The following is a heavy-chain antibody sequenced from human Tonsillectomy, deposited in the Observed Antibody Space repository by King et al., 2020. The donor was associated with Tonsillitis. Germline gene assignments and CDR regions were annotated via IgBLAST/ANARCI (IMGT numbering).Heavy chain of an antibody. CDR3: AKDGWIRQRYRGSYFDY. V-gene: IGHV3-30*02. CDR1: EFTFSSYG. Sequence: VQLVESGGGVVQPGGSLRLSCAASEFTFSSYGMHWVRQAPGKGLEWVAFIRYDGSNTYYADSVKGRFTISRDNSKNTLYLQMSSLRAEDTAVYYCAKDGWIRQRYRGSYFDYGGQGTLVTVSS. D-gene: IGHD1-26*01. CDR2: IRYDGSNT. J-gene: IGHJ4*02.